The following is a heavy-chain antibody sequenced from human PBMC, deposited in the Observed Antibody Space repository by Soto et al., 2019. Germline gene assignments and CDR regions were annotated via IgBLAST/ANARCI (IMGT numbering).Heavy chain of an antibody. D-gene: IGHD2-21*01. Sequence: EVQLVESGGGLVQPGRSLRLSCAASGFKFDDYAMHWVRQRPGRGLEWVSGLSWDATQVADADSVKGRFTISRDNAKNSLYLQMTSLRVDDTALYYCVKEIGEPAPGAGYSYRMDVWGQGTTVIVSS. CDR2: LSWDATQV. J-gene: IGHJ6*02. CDR1: GFKFDDYA. CDR3: VKEIGEPAPGAGYSYRMDV. V-gene: IGHV3-9*01.